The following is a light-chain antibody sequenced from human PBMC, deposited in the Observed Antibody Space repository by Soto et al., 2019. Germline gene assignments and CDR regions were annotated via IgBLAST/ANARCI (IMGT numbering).Light chain of an antibody. Sequence: QSALSQPPSASGSPGQSVTISCTGTSSDVGGYNFVSWYQHHPGKAPKLMIYDVSKRPSGVPDRFSGSKSGNTASLTVSGLQAEDVADYYCSSYAGSNTYVFGAGTKLTVL. V-gene: IGLV2-8*01. CDR1: SSDVGGYNF. J-gene: IGLJ1*01. CDR3: SSYAGSNTYV. CDR2: DVS.